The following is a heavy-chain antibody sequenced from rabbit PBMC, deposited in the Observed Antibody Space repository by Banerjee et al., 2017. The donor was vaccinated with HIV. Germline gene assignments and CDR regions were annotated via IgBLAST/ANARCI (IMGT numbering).Heavy chain of an antibody. CDR2: INTISGNT. Sequence: QEQLEESGGGLVKPEGSLTLTCTASGFSFSNGYVMCWVRQAPGKGLEWIACINTISGNTVYATWAKGRFTISKTSWTTVTLQMTSLTAADTATYFCAREEYVGYGYANLWGQGTLVTVS. V-gene: IGHV1S45*01. CDR1: GFSFSNGYV. J-gene: IGHJ4*01. D-gene: IGHD6-1*01. CDR3: AREEYVGYGYANL.